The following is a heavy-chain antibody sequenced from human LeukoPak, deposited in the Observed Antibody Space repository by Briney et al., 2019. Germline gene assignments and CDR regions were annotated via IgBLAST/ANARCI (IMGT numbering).Heavy chain of an antibody. V-gene: IGHV4-4*07. Sequence: SETLSLTCSVSGGSISSNYWSWIRQPAGKGLEWIGRIYTSGGINYNPSLKSRVTMSGDTSKKQFSLKLTSVTAADTAVYYCARERAYGWEPLPRYFDLWGRGTLVTVSS. D-gene: IGHD1-26*01. CDR3: ARERAYGWEPLPRYFDL. CDR2: IYTSGGI. J-gene: IGHJ2*01. CDR1: GGSISSNY.